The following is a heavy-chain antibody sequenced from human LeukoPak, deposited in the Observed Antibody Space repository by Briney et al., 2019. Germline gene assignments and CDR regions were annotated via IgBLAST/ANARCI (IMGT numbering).Heavy chain of an antibody. CDR2: INHSGST. J-gene: IGHJ6*03. CDR3: ARRLVWEWELLPYYYYYMDV. D-gene: IGHD1-26*01. Sequence: PSDTLSLICAVYGGSFSGYYWSWIRHPPGKGLEWSGEINHSGSTNYNPSLTSRGTISVDTSKNQCSLKLSSVAAADTAVYYGARRLVWEWELLPYYYYYMDVWGKGTTVTISS. CDR1: GGSFSGYY. V-gene: IGHV4-34*01.